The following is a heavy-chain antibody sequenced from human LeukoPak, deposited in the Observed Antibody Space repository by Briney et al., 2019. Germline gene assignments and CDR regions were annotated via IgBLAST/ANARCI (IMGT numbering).Heavy chain of an antibody. Sequence: PGGSLRLSCAASGFTFDDFAMSWVRQAPGKGLEWVSGINWNGGNTGYADSVKGRFTISRDNAKNSLYLQMNSLRAEDTALYYCARDRDSSTWYYFREFDPWGQGTLVTVSS. D-gene: IGHD6-13*01. CDR1: GFTFDDFA. CDR3: ARDRDSSTWYYFREFDP. V-gene: IGHV3-20*04. J-gene: IGHJ5*02. CDR2: INWNGGNT.